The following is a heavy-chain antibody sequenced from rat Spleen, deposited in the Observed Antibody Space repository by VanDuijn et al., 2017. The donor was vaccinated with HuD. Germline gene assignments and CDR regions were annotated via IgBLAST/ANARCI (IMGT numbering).Heavy chain of an antibody. CDR1: GFTLNDYW. Sequence: EVQLVESGGGLVQPGRSLKLSCVASGFTLNDYWMTWIRQAPGKGLEWIASITNSGGITYYPDSVKGRFTISRDDAKSTLYLQMNSLRFEDTATYYCSNNWELYYWGQGVMVSVSS. J-gene: IGHJ2*01. V-gene: IGHV5-31*01. CDR2: ITNSGGIT. CDR3: SNNWELYY. D-gene: IGHD5-1*01.